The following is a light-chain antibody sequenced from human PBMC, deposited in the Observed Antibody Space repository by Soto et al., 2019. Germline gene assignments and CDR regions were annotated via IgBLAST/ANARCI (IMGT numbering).Light chain of an antibody. J-gene: IGKJ1*01. V-gene: IGKV3-15*01. Sequence: EIVLTHSPGTLSLSPGGRATLTSRPRQIVSSNLAWYQQKPDQAPRLLIYGASTRATGIPARFSGSGSGTEFTLTISSLQSEDLAVYYCQQYNNWPWTGGQGTKV. CDR2: GAS. CDR1: QIVSSN. CDR3: QQYNNWPWT.